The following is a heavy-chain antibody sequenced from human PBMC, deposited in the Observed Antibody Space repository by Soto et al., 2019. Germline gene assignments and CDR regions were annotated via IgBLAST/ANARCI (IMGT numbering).Heavy chain of an antibody. Sequence: PGGSLRLSCAASGITFSSSWMHWVRQAPGKGLVWVSRMNSDGSSTSYADSVKGRFTISRDNAKNTLYLQMNSLRAEDTALYYCAREYSSSRYFDYWGQGTLVTVSS. CDR3: AREYSSSRYFDY. CDR1: GITFSSSW. CDR2: MNSDGSST. V-gene: IGHV3-74*01. J-gene: IGHJ4*02. D-gene: IGHD6-13*01.